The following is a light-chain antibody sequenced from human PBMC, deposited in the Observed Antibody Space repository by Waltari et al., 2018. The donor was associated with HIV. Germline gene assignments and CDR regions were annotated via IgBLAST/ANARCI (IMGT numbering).Light chain of an antibody. CDR1: KLGAKY. CDR3: QAWDSSTAV. V-gene: IGLV3-1*01. CDR2: QDN. J-gene: IGLJ3*02. Sequence: SYELTQPPSVSVSPGQTASITCSGDKLGAKYACWYQQKPGQSPVLVIDQDNKRPSGIPERFSGSNSGNTATLTISGTQAMDEADYYCQAWDSSTAVFGGGTKLTVL.